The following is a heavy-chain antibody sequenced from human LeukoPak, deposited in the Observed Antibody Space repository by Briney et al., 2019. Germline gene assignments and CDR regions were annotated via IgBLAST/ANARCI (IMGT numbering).Heavy chain of an antibody. Sequence: TSQTLSLTCAISGDSVSTNSVAWNWIRQSPSRGLEWLGRTYYRSKWYNDYAVSAKSRITINPDTSKNQISLQLKSVTPEDTAVYYCARELDGYNSKPLDYWGQGTLVTVSS. J-gene: IGHJ4*02. V-gene: IGHV6-1*01. D-gene: IGHD5-24*01. CDR1: GDSVSTNSVA. CDR3: ARELDGYNSKPLDY. CDR2: TYYRSKWYN.